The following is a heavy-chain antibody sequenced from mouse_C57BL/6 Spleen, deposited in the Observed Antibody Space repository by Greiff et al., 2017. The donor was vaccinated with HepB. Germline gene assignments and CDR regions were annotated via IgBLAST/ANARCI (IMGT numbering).Heavy chain of an antibody. Sequence: EVQLQQSGPELVKPGASVKISCKASGYTFTDYYMNWVKQSHGKSLEWIGDINPNNGGTSYNQKFKGKATLTVDKSSSTAYMELRSLTSEDSAVYYCARERYPAWFAYWGQGTLVTVSA. V-gene: IGHV1-26*01. D-gene: IGHD1-1*01. J-gene: IGHJ3*01. CDR3: ARERYPAWFAY. CDR1: GYTFTDYY. CDR2: INPNNGGT.